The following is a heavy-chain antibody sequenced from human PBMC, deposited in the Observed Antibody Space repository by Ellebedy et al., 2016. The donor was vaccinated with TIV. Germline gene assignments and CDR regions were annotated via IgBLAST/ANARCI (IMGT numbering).Heavy chain of an antibody. J-gene: IGHJ4*02. CDR2: IYDSGNT. CDR3: APGVGATPPRDY. CDR1: GASIRSGSYY. Sequence: SETLSLTXTVSGASIRSGSYYWGWVRQPPGKGLEWIGSIYDSGNTYYNPSLKSRVTISVDTSKNQFSLNLRSVTAADTAVYYCAPGVGATPPRDYWGQGTLVTVSS. V-gene: IGHV4-39*01. D-gene: IGHD1-26*01.